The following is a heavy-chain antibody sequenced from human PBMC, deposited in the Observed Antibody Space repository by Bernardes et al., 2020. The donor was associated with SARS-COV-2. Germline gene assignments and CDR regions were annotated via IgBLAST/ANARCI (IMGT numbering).Heavy chain of an antibody. CDR3: TRSSGIAVAEVDY. Sequence: SETLSLTCTVSGGSISSGDYYWSWIRQPPGKGLEWIGYIYYSGSTYYNPSLKSRVTISVDTSKNQFSLSLSAVTAADTAVYYCTRSSGIAVAEVDYWGQGTLVTVSS. V-gene: IGHV4-30-4*01. CDR1: GGSISSGDYY. CDR2: IYYSGST. D-gene: IGHD6-19*01. J-gene: IGHJ4*02.